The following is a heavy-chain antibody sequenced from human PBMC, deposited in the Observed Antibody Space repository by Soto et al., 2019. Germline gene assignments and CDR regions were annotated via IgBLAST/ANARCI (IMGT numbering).Heavy chain of an antibody. D-gene: IGHD3-3*01. Sequence: ASVKVSCKASGYTFTSYGISWVRQAPGQGLEWMGWISAYNGNTNYAQKLQGRVTMTTDTSTSTAYMELRSLRSDDTAVYYCARGGYDFWSGYRDVFDIWGQGTMVTVSS. V-gene: IGHV1-18*01. CDR3: ARGGYDFWSGYRDVFDI. CDR1: GYTFTSYG. CDR2: ISAYNGNT. J-gene: IGHJ3*02.